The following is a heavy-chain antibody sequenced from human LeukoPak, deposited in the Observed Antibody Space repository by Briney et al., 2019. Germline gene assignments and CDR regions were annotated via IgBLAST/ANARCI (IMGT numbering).Heavy chain of an antibody. CDR1: GGSISSHY. CDR3: ASDLGGYSSIWPCFDY. V-gene: IGHV4-59*11. D-gene: IGHD6-13*01. J-gene: IGHJ4*02. Sequence: SETLSLTCTVSGGSISSHYWSWIRQPPGKGLEWIGYIYNSGSTNYTPSLKSRVTISVDTSKNQFSLKLSSVTAADTAVYFCASDLGGYSSIWPCFDYWGQGTLVTVSS. CDR2: IYNSGST.